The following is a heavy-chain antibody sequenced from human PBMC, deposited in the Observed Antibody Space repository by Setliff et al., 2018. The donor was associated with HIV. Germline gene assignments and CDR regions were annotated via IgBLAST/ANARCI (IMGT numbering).Heavy chain of an antibody. J-gene: IGHJ3*02. CDR2: ITWNGHTT. CDR3: TTYNWKDGLGFDI. D-gene: IGHD1-1*01. Sequence: PGGSLRLSCAASGFTFDDYVMSWVRQVPGKGLEWVSGITWNGHTTDYADSVKGRFTISRDNRNKFLYLQMNSLKTEDTALYYCTTYNWKDGLGFDIWGQGTMVTVSS. CDR1: GFTFDDYV. V-gene: IGHV3-20*04.